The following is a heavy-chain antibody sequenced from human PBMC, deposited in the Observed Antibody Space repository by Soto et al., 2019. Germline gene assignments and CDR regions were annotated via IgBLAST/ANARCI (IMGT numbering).Heavy chain of an antibody. CDR1: GGSISSDY. V-gene: IGHV4-59*08. D-gene: IGHD2-15*01. J-gene: IGHJ4*02. Sequence: SETLSLTCTVSGGSISSDYWSWIRQPPGKGLEWIGYIYYSGSTNYNPSLKSRVTISVDTSKNQFSLKLSSVTAADTAVYYCARRRGRTFDYWGQGTLVTVSS. CDR3: ARRRGRTFDY. CDR2: IYYSGST.